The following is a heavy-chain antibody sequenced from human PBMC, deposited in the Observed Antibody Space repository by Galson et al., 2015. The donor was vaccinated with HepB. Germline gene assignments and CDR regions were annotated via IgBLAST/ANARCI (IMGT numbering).Heavy chain of an antibody. CDR1: GFTFSDYY. D-gene: IGHD3-22*01. J-gene: IGHJ3*02. CDR2: ISSSSSYT. V-gene: IGHV3-11*05. CDR3: ARERGIVVVTTGAFDI. Sequence: SLRLSCAASGFTFSDYYMSWIRQAPGKGLEWVSHISSSSSYTNYADSVKGRFTISRGNAKNSLYVQMNSLRAEDTAVYYCARERGIVVVTTGAFDIWGQGIMVTVSS.